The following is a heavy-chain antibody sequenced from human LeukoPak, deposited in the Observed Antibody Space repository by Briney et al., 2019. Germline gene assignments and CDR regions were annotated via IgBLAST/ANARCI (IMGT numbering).Heavy chain of an antibody. CDR3: AVLPNYYDSSGYYRY. CDR2: ISGSGGST. J-gene: IGHJ4*02. V-gene: IGHV3-23*01. CDR1: GFTFSSYA. Sequence: PGGSLRLSCAASGFTFSSYAMSWVRQAPGKGLEWVSAISGSGGSTHYADSVKGRFTISRDNSKNTLYLQMNSLRAEDTAVYYCAVLPNYYDSSGYYRYWGQGTLVTVSS. D-gene: IGHD3-22*01.